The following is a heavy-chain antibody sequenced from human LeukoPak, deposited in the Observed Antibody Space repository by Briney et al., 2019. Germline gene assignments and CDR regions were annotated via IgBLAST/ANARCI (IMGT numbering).Heavy chain of an antibody. CDR1: GGSISSYY. J-gene: IGHJ4*02. CDR2: IYTCGST. CDR3: ARSNPPEYYYDSSGYYSDY. D-gene: IGHD3-22*01. Sequence: SETLSLTCTVSGGSISSYYWSWIRQPAGKGLEWIGRIYTCGSTNYNPSLKSRVTMSVDTSKNQFSLKLSSVTAADTAVYYCARSNPPEYYYDSSGYYSDYWGQGTLVTVSS. V-gene: IGHV4-4*07.